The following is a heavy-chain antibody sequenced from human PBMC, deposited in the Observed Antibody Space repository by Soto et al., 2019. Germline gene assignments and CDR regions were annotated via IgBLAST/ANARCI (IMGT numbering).Heavy chain of an antibody. CDR2: IVVGTGDT. J-gene: IGHJ5*02. V-gene: IGHV1-58*01. CDR3: AADRGYL. D-gene: IGHD3-16*01. Sequence: QMQLVQSGPEVKKPGTSVKVSCKASGFTFTSSSVQWVRQARGQGLEWIGWIVVGTGDTKDAQKFQERVTFDRDISTTTANMEGSSLTSDVTAVYYCAADRGYLWGQGTLVTVSS. CDR1: GFTFTSSS.